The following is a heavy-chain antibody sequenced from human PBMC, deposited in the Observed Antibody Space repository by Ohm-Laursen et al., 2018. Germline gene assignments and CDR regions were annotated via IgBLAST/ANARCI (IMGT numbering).Heavy chain of an antibody. V-gene: IGHV4-4*07. CDR1: GGSISSYY. CDR2: IYTSGST. Sequence: SDTLSLTCTVSGGSISSYYWSWIWQPAGKGLEWIGRIYTSGSTNYNPSLKSRVTMSVDTSKNQFSLKLSSVTAADTAVYYCAREYPDFWSGYNDYWGQGTLVTVSS. J-gene: IGHJ4*02. CDR3: AREYPDFWSGYNDY. D-gene: IGHD3-3*01.